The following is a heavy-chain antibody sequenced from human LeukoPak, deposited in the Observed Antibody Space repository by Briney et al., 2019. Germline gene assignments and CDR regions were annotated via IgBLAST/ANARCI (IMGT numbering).Heavy chain of an antibody. V-gene: IGHV3-7*01. J-gene: IGHJ6*02. CDR2: IKQDGNEK. CDR1: GFTFSSYW. Sequence: GGSLRLSCAASGFTFSSYWMSWVRQAPGKGLEWVANIKQDGNEKYYVDSVKGRFTISRDNAKNSLYLQMNSLRAEDTAVYYCARDNLAGRGYYYGMDVWGQGTTVTVSS. CDR3: ARDNLAGRGYYYGMDV.